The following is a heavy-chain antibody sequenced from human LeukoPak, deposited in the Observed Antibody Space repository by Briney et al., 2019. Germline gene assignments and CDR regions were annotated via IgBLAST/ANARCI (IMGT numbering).Heavy chain of an antibody. CDR3: ARGPALY. V-gene: IGHV4-34*01. J-gene: IGHJ4*02. CDR2: INHSGST. Sequence: PGGSLRLSCAASGFTFSSYSMNWVRQPPGKGLEWIGEINHSGSTNYNPSLKSRVTISVDTSKNQFSLKLSSVTAADTAVYYCARGPALYWGQGTLVTVSS. CDR1: GFTFSSYS.